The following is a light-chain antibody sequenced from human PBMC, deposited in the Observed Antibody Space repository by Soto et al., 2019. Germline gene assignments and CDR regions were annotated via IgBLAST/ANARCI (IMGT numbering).Light chain of an antibody. J-gene: IGLJ7*01. CDR1: SSNIGSNT. Sequence: QSVLTQPPSASGTPGQRVTISCSGSSSNIGSNTVNWYQQLPGTAPKLLIYSNNHRPSGVPDRFSGSKSGTSAALAISGLQSEDEADDYCAAWDDSLNGPVFGGGTQLTVL. V-gene: IGLV1-44*01. CDR2: SNN. CDR3: AAWDDSLNGPV.